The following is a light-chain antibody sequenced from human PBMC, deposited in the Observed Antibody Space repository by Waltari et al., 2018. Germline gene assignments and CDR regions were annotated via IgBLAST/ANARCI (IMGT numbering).Light chain of an antibody. CDR1: SSNIGNNY. J-gene: IGLJ1*01. V-gene: IGLV1-47*01. CDR2: RND. CDR3: AAWDDSLSGRV. Sequence: QSVLTQPPSASGTPGQRVTISCSGSSSNIGNNYVSWYQQLPGTAPKLLIYRNDLRPSGVPDRCSGSKSGTAAALAISGLRSEDEADYYCAAWDDSLSGRVFGTGTKVTVL.